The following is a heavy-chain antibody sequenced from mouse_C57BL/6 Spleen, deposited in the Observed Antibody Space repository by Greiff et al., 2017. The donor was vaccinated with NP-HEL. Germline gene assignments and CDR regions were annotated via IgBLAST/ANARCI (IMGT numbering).Heavy chain of an antibody. CDR1: GYTFTSYW. Sequence: VQLQQSGAELVMPGASVKLSCKASGYTFTSYWMHWVKQRPGQGLEWIGEIDPSDSYTNYNQKFKGKSTLTVDISSSTAYMQLSSLTAEDSAVYYCARTRYPLYWDFDVWGTGTTVTVSS. J-gene: IGHJ1*03. V-gene: IGHV1-69*01. CDR2: IDPSDSYT. D-gene: IGHD1-1*01. CDR3: ARTRYPLYWDFDV.